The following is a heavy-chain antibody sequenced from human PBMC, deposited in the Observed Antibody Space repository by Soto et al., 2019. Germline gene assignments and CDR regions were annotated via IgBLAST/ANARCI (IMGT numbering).Heavy chain of an antibody. CDR3: ASSDPEYSSSLDY. Sequence: ASVKVSCKASGYTFTSYYTHWVRQAPGQGLEWMGIINPSGGSTSYAQKLQGRVTITRDTSASTAYMELSSLRSEDTAVYYCASSDPEYSSSLDYWGQGTLVTVSS. CDR2: INPSGGST. V-gene: IGHV1-46*01. J-gene: IGHJ4*02. D-gene: IGHD6-6*01. CDR1: GYTFTSYY.